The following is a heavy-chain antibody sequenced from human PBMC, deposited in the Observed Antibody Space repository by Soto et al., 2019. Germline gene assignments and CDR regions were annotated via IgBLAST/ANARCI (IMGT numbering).Heavy chain of an antibody. D-gene: IGHD3-3*02. CDR1: GFTFSSYA. Sequence: GGSLRLSCAASGFTFSSYAMSWVRQAPGKGLEWVSTVSVSGGTTYYADSVKGRFTISRDNPKNTLYLQMNSLRVEDTAAYYCGKGIPFLGVPPPLAPSDYWGQGTLVTVSS. CDR3: GKGIPFLGVPPPLAPSDY. J-gene: IGHJ4*02. V-gene: IGHV3-23*01. CDR2: VSVSGGTT.